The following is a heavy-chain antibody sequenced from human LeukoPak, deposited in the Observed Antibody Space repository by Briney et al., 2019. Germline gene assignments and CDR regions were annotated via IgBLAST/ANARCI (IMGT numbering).Heavy chain of an antibody. D-gene: IGHD3-22*01. V-gene: IGHV3-23*01. J-gene: IGHJ4*02. CDR3: AKDTVEYYYDSSGYY. CDR2: ISGRGGST. Sequence: QPGGSLRLSCAASGFTFRRYAMSWGPQAPGEGLEWVSAISGRGGSTYYADSVKGRFTISRDNSKNTLYLQMNSLRAEDTAVYYCAKDTVEYYYDSSGYYWGQGTLVTVSS. CDR1: GFTFRRYA.